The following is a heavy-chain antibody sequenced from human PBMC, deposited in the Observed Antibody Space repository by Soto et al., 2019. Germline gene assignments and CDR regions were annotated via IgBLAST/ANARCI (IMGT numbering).Heavy chain of an antibody. CDR2: IYPGDSDT. V-gene: IGHV5-51*01. CDR1: GYSFTSYW. D-gene: IGHD3-3*01. CDR3: ARAREPGVAGSAFDI. Sequence: PGESLKISCKGSGYSFTSYWIGWVRQMPGKGLEWMGIIYPGDSDTRYSPSFQGQVTISADKSISTAYLQWSSLKASDTAMYYCARAREPGVAGSAFDIWGQGTMVTVSS. J-gene: IGHJ3*02.